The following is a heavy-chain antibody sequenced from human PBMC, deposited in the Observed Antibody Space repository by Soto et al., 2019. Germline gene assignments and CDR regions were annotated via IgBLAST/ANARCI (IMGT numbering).Heavy chain of an antibody. V-gene: IGHV1-69*13. Sequence: SVKVSCKASGGTFSSYAISWVRQAPGQGLEWMGGIIPIFGTANYAQKFQGRVTITADESTSTAYMELSSLRSEDTAVYYCARYPRGIYGMDVWGQGTTVTVSS. J-gene: IGHJ6*02. CDR1: GGTFSSYA. CDR3: ARYPRGIYGMDV. CDR2: IIPIFGTA. D-gene: IGHD3-16*01.